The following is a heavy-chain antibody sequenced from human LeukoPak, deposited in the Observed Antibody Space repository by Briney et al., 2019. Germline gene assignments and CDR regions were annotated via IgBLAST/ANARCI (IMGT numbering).Heavy chain of an antibody. V-gene: IGHV3-23*01. CDR2: ISGSGGSIYYGISGSGIGGST. CDR3: AKGGLRYHDY. Sequence: GGSLRLSCAASGSIFSRYWMSWVRQAPGKGLEWVSTISGSGGSIYYGISGSGIGGSTYYADSVKGHFNISRDNSKNTLYLQMNSLRAEDTAVYYCAKGGLRYHDYWGQGTLVTVSS. J-gene: IGHJ4*02. D-gene: IGHD4-17*01. CDR1: GSIFSRYW.